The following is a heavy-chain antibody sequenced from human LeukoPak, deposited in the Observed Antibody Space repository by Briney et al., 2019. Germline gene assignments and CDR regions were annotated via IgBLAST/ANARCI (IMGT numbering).Heavy chain of an antibody. V-gene: IGHV4-39*01. Sequence: PSETLSLTCTVSGGSISSSSYYWGWIRQPPGKGLEWIGSMYYSGSTYYNPSLKSRVTISVDTSKNQFSLKVTSVTAADTAVYYCVRHGGGYCSGGSCYVDYWGQGTLVTVSS. J-gene: IGHJ4*02. CDR1: GGSISSSSYY. CDR3: VRHGGGYCSGGSCYVDY. D-gene: IGHD2-15*01. CDR2: MYYSGST.